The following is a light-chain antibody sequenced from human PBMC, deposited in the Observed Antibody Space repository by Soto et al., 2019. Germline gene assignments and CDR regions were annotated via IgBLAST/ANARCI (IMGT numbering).Light chain of an antibody. CDR3: QQYNTYSRT. V-gene: IGKV1-33*01. CDR2: DAS. Sequence: DIQMTQSPSSLSASVGDRVTITCQASQDISNYLNWYQQKPGKAPNLLIYDASNLETGVPSRFSGSGSGTDFTLTISCLQSEDFATYYCQQYNTYSRTFGLGTTGDIK. J-gene: IGKJ1*01. CDR1: QDISNY.